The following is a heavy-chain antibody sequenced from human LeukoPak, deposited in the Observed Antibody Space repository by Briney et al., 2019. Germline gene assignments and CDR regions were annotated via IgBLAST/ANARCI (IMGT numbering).Heavy chain of an antibody. V-gene: IGHV1-18*01. Sequence: ASVKLSCKASGYTFTDFGISWVRQAPGQGLEWMGCISGYNGDTNYAQKLQGLVTITTDTSTSTAYMEVRSLGSDDTAVYYCTRDLGVDSTMIFFDYWGQGSLVTVSS. J-gene: IGHJ4*02. D-gene: IGHD3/OR15-3a*01. CDR3: TRDLGVDSTMIFFDY. CDR1: GYTFTDFG. CDR2: ISGYNGDT.